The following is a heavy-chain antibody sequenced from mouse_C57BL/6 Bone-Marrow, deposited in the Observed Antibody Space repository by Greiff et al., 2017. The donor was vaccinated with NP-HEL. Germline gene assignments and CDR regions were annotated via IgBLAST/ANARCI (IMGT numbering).Heavy chain of an antibody. V-gene: IGHV5-4*01. CDR2: ISDGGSYT. Sequence: EVKLMESGGGLEKPGGSLKLSCAASGFTFSSYAMSWVRQTPEKRLEWVATISDGGSYTYYPDNVKGRFTISRDNAKNNLYLQMSHLKSEDTAMYYCAREYYSNYEKGYFDYWGQGTTLTVSS. J-gene: IGHJ2*01. CDR1: GFTFSSYA. CDR3: AREYYSNYEKGYFDY. D-gene: IGHD2-5*01.